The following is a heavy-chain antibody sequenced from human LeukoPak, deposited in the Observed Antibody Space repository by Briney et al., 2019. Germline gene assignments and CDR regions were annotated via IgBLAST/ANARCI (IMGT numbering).Heavy chain of an antibody. D-gene: IGHD3-10*01. V-gene: IGHV3-15*05. CDR1: GFSFSDDW. Sequence: GGSLRLSCTASGFSFSDDWMSWVRQAPGKGLEWVGRIKHRRDGGTTDYAAPVKGRFTISRDDSKNMLYLEMNSLKIEDTAMYYCTTVTMVRDYDYWGQGTLVTVSS. CDR3: TTVTMVRDYDY. CDR2: IKHRRDGGTT. J-gene: IGHJ4*02.